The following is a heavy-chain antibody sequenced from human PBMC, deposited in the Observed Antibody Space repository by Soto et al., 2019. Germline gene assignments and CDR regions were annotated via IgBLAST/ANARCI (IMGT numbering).Heavy chain of an antibody. CDR2: ISRSGSTI. J-gene: IGHJ4*02. CDR1: GFTFSSYE. CDR3: ARPAYCSSTSSYTGGLFDY. D-gene: IGHD2-2*02. Sequence: EVQLVESGGGLVQPGGSLRLSCAASGFTFSSYEMNWVRQAPGKGLEWVSDISRSGSTIYYADSVKGRFTISRDNAKHQRYLQMNSLRANDKAVYYGARPAYCSSTSSYTGGLFDYWGQGTLVNGSS. V-gene: IGHV3-48*03.